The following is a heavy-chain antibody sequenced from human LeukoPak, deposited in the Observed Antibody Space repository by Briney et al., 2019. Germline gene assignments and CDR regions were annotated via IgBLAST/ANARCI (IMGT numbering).Heavy chain of an antibody. CDR1: GGSISSGSYY. Sequence: SETLSLTCTVSGGSISSGSYYWSWIRQPAGKGLEWIGRIYTSGSTNYNPSLKSRVPISLDTSNNQFSLKLSSVTAADTAVYYCARERAYYDILPRWFDPWGQGTLVTVSS. J-gene: IGHJ5*02. CDR3: ARERAYYDILPRWFDP. D-gene: IGHD3-9*01. CDR2: IYTSGST. V-gene: IGHV4-61*02.